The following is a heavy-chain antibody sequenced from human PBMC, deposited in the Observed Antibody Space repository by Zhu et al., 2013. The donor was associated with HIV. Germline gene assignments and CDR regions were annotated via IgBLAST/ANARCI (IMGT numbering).Heavy chain of an antibody. Sequence: QLVQSGPEVKKPGTSVKVSCKASGYTFTTYGISWVRQAPGQRLEWMGWISGYSGNTNYAQKLQGRVTMTTDTSTSTAYMELRSLGSDDTAVYYCAREAARGAFDIWGQGTMVTVSS. D-gene: IGHD6-25*01. CDR2: ISGYSGNT. CDR3: AREAARGAFDI. V-gene: IGHV1-18*01. CDR1: GYTFTTYG. J-gene: IGHJ3*02.